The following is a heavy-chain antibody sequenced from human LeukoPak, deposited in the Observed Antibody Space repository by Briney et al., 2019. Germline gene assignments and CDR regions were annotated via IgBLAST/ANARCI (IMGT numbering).Heavy chain of an antibody. CDR1: GYTFTSYA. CDR2: INAGNGNT. V-gene: IGHV1-3*01. Sequence: GASVKVSCKASGYTFTSYAMHWVRQAPGQRLEWMGWINAGNGNTKYSQKFQGRVTITRDTSASTAYMELSSLRSEDTAVYYCARDSPDSSSWYTNFDYWGQGTLVTVSS. D-gene: IGHD6-13*01. J-gene: IGHJ4*02. CDR3: ARDSPDSSSWYTNFDY.